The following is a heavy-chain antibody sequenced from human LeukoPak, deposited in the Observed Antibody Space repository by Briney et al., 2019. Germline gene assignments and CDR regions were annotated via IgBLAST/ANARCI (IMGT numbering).Heavy chain of an antibody. CDR3: VKPPRLSIIRGEGMDV. CDR1: GFTFRTYA. Sequence: RGSLRLSCAGSGFTFRTYAMGWVRQAPGKGLEWVSSITSGGDDTYYADSVKGRFTISRDNFKNTLYLQMNSLRAEDTAVYYSVKPPRLSIIRGEGMDVWGQGATVTVSS. CDR2: ITSGGDDT. J-gene: IGHJ6*02. V-gene: IGHV3-23*01. D-gene: IGHD3-10*01.